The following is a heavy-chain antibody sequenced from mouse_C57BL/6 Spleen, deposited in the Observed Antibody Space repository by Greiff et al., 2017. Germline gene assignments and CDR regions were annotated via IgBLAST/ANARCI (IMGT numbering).Heavy chain of an antibody. CDR1: GYTFTGYW. V-gene: IGHV1-9*01. Sequence: VQLQQSGAELMKPGASVKLSCKATGYTFTGYWIEWVKQRPGHGLEWIGEILPGSGSTNYNENFKGKATFTADTSSNTAYMQLSSLTTEDSASYDCAREGDDDYDGRAAMDDWGQGTTVTVSS. CDR2: ILPGSGST. CDR3: AREGDDDYDGRAAMDD. D-gene: IGHD2-4*01. J-gene: IGHJ4*01.